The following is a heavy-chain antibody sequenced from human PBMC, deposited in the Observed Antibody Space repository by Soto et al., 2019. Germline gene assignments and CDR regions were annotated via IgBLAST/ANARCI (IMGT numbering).Heavy chain of an antibody. CDR2: IYYSGST. V-gene: IGHV4-39*01. Sequence: QLQLQESGPGLVKPSETLSLTCTVSGGSISSSSYYWGWIRQPPGKGLEWIGSIYYSGSTYYNPSLKSRVTISVDTSKNQFSLKLSSVTAADTAVYYCARTDSSSWYYPPFDYWGQGTLVTVSS. CDR3: ARTDSSSWYYPPFDY. J-gene: IGHJ4*02. CDR1: GGSISSSSYY. D-gene: IGHD6-13*01.